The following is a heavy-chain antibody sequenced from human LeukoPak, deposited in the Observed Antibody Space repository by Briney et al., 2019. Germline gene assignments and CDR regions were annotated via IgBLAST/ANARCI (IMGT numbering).Heavy chain of an antibody. V-gene: IGHV4-39*07. CDR1: GGSISSSSHY. Sequence: SETLSLTCTVSGGSISSSSHYWGWIRQPPGKGLEWIGSIYYSGITYYNPSLRSRVTISVDRSKNQFSLKLSSVTAADTAVYYCARAVGRGYYDSSGYYADPAEYFQHWGQGTLVTVSS. CDR3: ARAVGRGYYDSSGYYADPAEYFQH. D-gene: IGHD3-22*01. CDR2: IYYSGIT. J-gene: IGHJ1*01.